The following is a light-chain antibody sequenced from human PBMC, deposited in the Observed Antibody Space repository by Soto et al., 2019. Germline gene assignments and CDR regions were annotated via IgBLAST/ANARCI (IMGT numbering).Light chain of an antibody. CDR1: SSDIVGYNS. Sequence: VLTQPASVSGSPGQSITISCTGTSSDIVGYNSVSWYQQHPGRAPRLIIYEVTNRPSGVSNRFSASKSGNTASLTISGLQAEDEADYYCTSYTPIVTLVSVFGTGTKVTVL. CDR3: TSYTPIVTLVSV. CDR2: EVT. J-gene: IGLJ1*01. V-gene: IGLV2-14*01.